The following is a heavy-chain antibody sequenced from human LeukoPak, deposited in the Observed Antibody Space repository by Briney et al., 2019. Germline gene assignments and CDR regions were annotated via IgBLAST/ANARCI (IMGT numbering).Heavy chain of an antibody. V-gene: IGHV1-8*02. J-gene: IGHJ4*02. CDR1: GYTFKNYD. D-gene: IGHD5-24*01. CDR3: ARATPGGLHGYSFDY. CDR2: MNPNSGNT. Sequence: ASVKVSCKASGYTFKNYDSNWVRHATGQGLEWMGWMNPNSGNTGFAQKFQDRVSMTRDTSINTAYMELTSLRSGDTAVYYCARATPGGLHGYSFDYWGQGTVVTVYS.